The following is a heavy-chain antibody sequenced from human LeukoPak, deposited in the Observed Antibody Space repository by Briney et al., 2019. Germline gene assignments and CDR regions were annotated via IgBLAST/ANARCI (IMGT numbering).Heavy chain of an antibody. CDR2: IIPIFGTA. V-gene: IGHV1-69*01. CDR3: ARGSSSWYSEGYFQH. Sequence: SVKVSCKASGGTLSSYAISWVRQAPGLGLEWMGGIIPIFGTANYAQKFQGRVTITADESTSTAYMELSSLRSEDTAVYYCARGSSSWYSEGYFQHWGQGTLVTVSS. J-gene: IGHJ1*01. D-gene: IGHD6-13*01. CDR1: GGTLSSYA.